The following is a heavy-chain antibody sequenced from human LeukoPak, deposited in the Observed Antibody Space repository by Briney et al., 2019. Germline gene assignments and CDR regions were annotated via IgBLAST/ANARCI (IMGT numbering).Heavy chain of an antibody. CDR2: LYYTGNT. CDR3: AREGGSNGWFNPFDI. CDR1: RGSISTTTSY. J-gene: IGHJ3*02. V-gene: IGHV4-39*02. Sequence: SETLSLTCSVSRGSISTTTSYWGWIRQPPGKGLEWIGSLYYTGNTYYNPSLQSRVTISVATSKNQFSLKMNSMTAADTAVYYCAREGGSNGWFNPFDIWGQGTMVIVSS. D-gene: IGHD6-19*01.